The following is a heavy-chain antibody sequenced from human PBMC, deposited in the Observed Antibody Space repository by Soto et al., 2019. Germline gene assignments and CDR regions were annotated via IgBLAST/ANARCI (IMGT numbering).Heavy chain of an antibody. CDR2: IYSGGST. CDR3: ARIIRSFGVVGDWFDP. CDR1: GFTVSSNY. D-gene: IGHD3-3*01. J-gene: IGHJ5*02. Sequence: GGSLRLSCAASGFTVSSNYMSWVRLAPGKGLEWVSVIYSGGSTYSADSVKGRFTISRDNSKNTLYLQMNRLRAEATAVYYCARIIRSFGVVGDWFDPWGRGTRVTVSS. V-gene: IGHV3-53*01.